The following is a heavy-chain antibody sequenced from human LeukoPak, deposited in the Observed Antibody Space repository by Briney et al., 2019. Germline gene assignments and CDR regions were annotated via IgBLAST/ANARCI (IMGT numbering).Heavy chain of an antibody. CDR2: ISSSSSYI. J-gene: IGHJ4*02. CDR1: GFTFSSYS. V-gene: IGHV3-21*01. Sequence: GGSLRLSCAASGFTFSSYSMNWVRQAPGKGLEWVSSISSSSSYIYYADSVKGRFTISRDSAKNSLYLQMNSLRAEDTAVYYCARDLSMGIGGHGYWGQGTLVTVSS. D-gene: IGHD4/OR15-4a*01. CDR3: ARDLSMGIGGHGY.